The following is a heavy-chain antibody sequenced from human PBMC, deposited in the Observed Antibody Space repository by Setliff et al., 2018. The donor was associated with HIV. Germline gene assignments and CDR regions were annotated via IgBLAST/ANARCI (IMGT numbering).Heavy chain of an antibody. CDR2: INAGNGNT. V-gene: IGHV1-3*01. J-gene: IGHJ4*02. Sequence: ASVKVSCKASGYTFTSYTIHWVRQAPGQRLEWMGWINAGNGNTKYSQNFQGRVTITRDTSASTAYMEVRSLRSEDTAVYYCARVTYYYDSSSPLYYFDYWGQGTLVTVSS. D-gene: IGHD3-22*01. CDR3: ARVTYYYDSSSPLYYFDY. CDR1: GYTFTSYT.